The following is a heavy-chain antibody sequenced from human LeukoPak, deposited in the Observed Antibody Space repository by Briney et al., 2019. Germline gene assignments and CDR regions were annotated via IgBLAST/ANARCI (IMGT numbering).Heavy chain of an antibody. D-gene: IGHD6-13*01. V-gene: IGHV1-18*01. CDR3: ARDRDVYSSSWFSPFDY. Sequence: RASVKVSCKASGYTFTSYGISWVRQAPGQGLEWMGWISAYNGNTNYAQKLQGRVTMTTDTSTSTAYMELRSLRSDDTAVYYCARDRDVYSSSWFSPFDYWGQGTLVTVSS. J-gene: IGHJ4*02. CDR2: ISAYNGNT. CDR1: GYTFTSYG.